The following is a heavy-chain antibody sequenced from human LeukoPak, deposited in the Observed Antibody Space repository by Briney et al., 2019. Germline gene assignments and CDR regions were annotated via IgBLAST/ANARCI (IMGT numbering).Heavy chain of an antibody. CDR2: IYYSGST. CDR1: GGSISSYY. Sequence: SETLSLTCTVSGGSISSYYWSWIRQPPGKGLEGIGYIYYSGSTNYNPSLKSRVTISVDTSKNQFSLKLSSVTAADTAVYYCARRSSYYCSSTSCSYSSADWFDPWGQGTLVTVSS. CDR3: ARRSSYYCSSTSCSYSSADWFDP. J-gene: IGHJ5*02. D-gene: IGHD2-2*01. V-gene: IGHV4-59*08.